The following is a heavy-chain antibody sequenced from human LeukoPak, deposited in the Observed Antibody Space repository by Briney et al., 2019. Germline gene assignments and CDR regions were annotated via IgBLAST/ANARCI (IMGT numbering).Heavy chain of an antibody. CDR1: GGSISSYY. CDR2: IYYSGST. D-gene: IGHD3-10*01. Sequence: PSETLSLTCTVSGGSISSYYWSWLRQPPGKGLEWIGYIYYSGSTNYNPSLKSRVTISVDTSKNQFSLKLSSVTAADTAVYYCARGYVRGVIWFDPWGQGTLVTVSS. V-gene: IGHV4-59*01. CDR3: ARGYVRGVIWFDP. J-gene: IGHJ5*02.